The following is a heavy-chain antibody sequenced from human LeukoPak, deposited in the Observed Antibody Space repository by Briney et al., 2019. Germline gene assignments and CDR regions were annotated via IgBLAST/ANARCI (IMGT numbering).Heavy chain of an antibody. Sequence: PSETLSLTCTVSGGSISSYYWSWIRQPPGKGLEWIGYIYYSGSTNYNPSLKSRVTISVDTSKNQFSLKLSSVTAADTAVYYCARGGYCSGGSCSVNYYYYYGMDVWGQGTTVTVSS. D-gene: IGHD2-15*01. J-gene: IGHJ6*02. CDR2: IYYSGST. V-gene: IGHV4-59*01. CDR1: GGSISSYY. CDR3: ARGGYCSGGSCSVNYYYYYGMDV.